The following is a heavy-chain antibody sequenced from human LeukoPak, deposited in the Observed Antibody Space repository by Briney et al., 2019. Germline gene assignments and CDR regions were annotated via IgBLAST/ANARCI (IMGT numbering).Heavy chain of an antibody. CDR1: EFTFSSYS. CDR2: IIGDGTRT. J-gene: IGHJ4*02. CDR3: AKEGFDS. V-gene: IGHV3-23*01. Sequence: PGGSLRLSCAASEFTFSSYSMNWVRQAPGKGPVWVSRIIGDGTRTDYADSVKGRFTISRDNSKNTLYLQMNSLRAEDTAVYYCAKEGFDSWGQGTLVTVSS.